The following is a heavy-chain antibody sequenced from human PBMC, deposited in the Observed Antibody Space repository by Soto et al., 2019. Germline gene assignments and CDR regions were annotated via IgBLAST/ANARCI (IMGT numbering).Heavy chain of an antibody. Sequence: GASVKVSCKASGYTFTSYGISWVRQAPGQGLEWMGWISAYNGNTNYAQKLQGRVTMTTDTSTSTAYMELRSLRSDDTAVYYCARASFDFWSAYDYPRYFDYLGQGTLVTVSS. CDR2: ISAYNGNT. V-gene: IGHV1-18*01. CDR3: ARASFDFWSAYDYPRYFDY. D-gene: IGHD3-3*01. CDR1: GYTFTSYG. J-gene: IGHJ4*02.